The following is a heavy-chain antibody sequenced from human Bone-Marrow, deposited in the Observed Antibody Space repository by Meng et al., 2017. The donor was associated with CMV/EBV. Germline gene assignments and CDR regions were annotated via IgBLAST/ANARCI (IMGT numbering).Heavy chain of an antibody. CDR3: AKDSSYSA. V-gene: IGHV3-23*03. CDR2: IYAGGRSA. J-gene: IGHJ5*02. Sequence: GGSLRLSCAASGFTFSNYAMSWVRQAPGKGLEWVAVIYAGGRSAYYADSVKGRFTIFRDGSKDTVYLEMNSLRAEDTALYYCAKDSSYSAWGQGTLVTVSS. D-gene: IGHD6-13*01. CDR1: GFTFSNYA.